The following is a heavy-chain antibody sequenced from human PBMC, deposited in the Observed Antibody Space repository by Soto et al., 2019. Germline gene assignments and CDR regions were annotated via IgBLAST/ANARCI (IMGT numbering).Heavy chain of an antibody. CDR3: ARDGFCTSTTCRIGNWFDP. CDR2: VNHRGST. Sequence: QVQLQQWGAGLLKPSETLSLTCTVYGGSFSGHYWSWIRQAPGKGLEWIGGVNHRGSTYNPSLESRVIMSVDTSKNQFSLKLSSVTAADTAVYYCARDGFCTSTTCRIGNWFDPWGQGTLVTVSS. V-gene: IGHV4-34*01. CDR1: GGSFSGHY. J-gene: IGHJ5*02. D-gene: IGHD2-2*03.